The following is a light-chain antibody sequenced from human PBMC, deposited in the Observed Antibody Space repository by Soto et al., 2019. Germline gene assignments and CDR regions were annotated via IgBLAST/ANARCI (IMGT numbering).Light chain of an antibody. CDR2: GAS. CDR1: QSVTSSY. V-gene: IGKV3-20*01. J-gene: IGKJ4*01. CDR3: QQYGSSPLT. Sequence: EIVLTQSPGTLSLSPGERATLSCRASQSVTSSYLAWYQQKPGQAPRLLIYGASSRATGIADRFSGSGSGTDFTLSINRLEPEDFAVYYCQQYGSSPLTCGGGTKVEIK.